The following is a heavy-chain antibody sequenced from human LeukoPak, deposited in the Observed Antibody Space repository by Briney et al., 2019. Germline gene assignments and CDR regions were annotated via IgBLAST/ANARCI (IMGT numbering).Heavy chain of an antibody. V-gene: IGHV5-51*01. D-gene: IGHD2-15*01. J-gene: IGHJ4*02. CDR1: GYSFTSYW. Sequence: ASVKISCKASGYSFTSYWIGWVRQLPGKGLEWMGIIYPGDSDTTYSPSFQGQVTISADKSISTTYLQWSSLKASDTAMYYCARHRGGRATPLDNWGQGTLVTVSS. CDR3: ARHRGGRATPLDN. CDR2: IYPGDSDT.